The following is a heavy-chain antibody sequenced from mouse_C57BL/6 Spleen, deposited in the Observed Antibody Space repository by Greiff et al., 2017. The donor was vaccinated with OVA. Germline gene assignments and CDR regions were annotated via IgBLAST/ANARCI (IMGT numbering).Heavy chain of an antibody. CDR1: GYAFSSYW. V-gene: IGHV1-80*01. D-gene: IGHD1-1*01. J-gene: IGHJ2*01. CDR3: AGWDCDSSYFDY. CDR2: IYPGDGGT. Sequence: QVQLQQSGAELVKPGASVKISCKASGYAFSSYWMNWVKQRPGKGLEWIGQIYPGDGGTNYNGKFKGKATLTADTSSSTAYMQLSSLTSEDSAVYFCAGWDCDSSYFDYWGQGTTLTVSS.